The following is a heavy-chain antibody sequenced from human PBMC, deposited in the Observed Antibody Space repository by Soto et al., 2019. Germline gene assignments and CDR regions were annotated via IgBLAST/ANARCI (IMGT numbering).Heavy chain of an antibody. Sequence: GGSLRLSCAASGFTFSNYWMHWVRQAPGKGLVWVSRVNSDGSSTSYADSVKGRFTISRDNAKNTLYLQMNSLRAEDTAVYYCAGLSNSIGLELALDYWGQGTLVTAPQ. CDR3: AGLSNSIGLELALDY. CDR2: VNSDGSST. J-gene: IGHJ4*02. V-gene: IGHV3-74*01. CDR1: GFTFSNYW. D-gene: IGHD1-7*01.